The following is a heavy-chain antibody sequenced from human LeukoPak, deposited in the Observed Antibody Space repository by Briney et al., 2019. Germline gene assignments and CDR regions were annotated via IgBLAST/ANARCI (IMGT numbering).Heavy chain of an antibody. CDR2: IWYDGVNK. J-gene: IGHJ4*02. V-gene: IGHV3-33*01. CDR1: GFTFSTYG. Sequence: GGSLRLSCTPSGFTFSTYGMHWVRQAPGKGLEWVAVIWYDGVNKYYADSVKGRFTISRDNSKNTLYLQMDSLRAEDTAVYYCARDAYPHGSSTSCYTGYFDHWGQGTLVTVSS. D-gene: IGHD2-2*02. CDR3: ARDAYPHGSSTSCYTGYFDH.